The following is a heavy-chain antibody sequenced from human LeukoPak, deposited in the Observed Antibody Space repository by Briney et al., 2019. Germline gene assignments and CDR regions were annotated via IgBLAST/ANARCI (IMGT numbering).Heavy chain of an antibody. CDR1: GFTFSSYS. V-gene: IGHV3-21*01. CDR3: ARMNYDSSGYIDAFDY. D-gene: IGHD3-22*01. Sequence: GGSLRLSCAASGFTFSSYSMNWVRQAPGKGLEWVSSISSSSSYIYYADSVKGRFTISRDNAKTSLYLQMNSLRAEDTAVYYCARMNYDSSGYIDAFDYWGQGTLVTVSS. CDR2: ISSSSSYI. J-gene: IGHJ4*02.